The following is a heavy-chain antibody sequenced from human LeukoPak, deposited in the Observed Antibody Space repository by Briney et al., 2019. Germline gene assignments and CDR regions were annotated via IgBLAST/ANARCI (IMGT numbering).Heavy chain of an antibody. CDR3: ARERVVSDYNWFDP. D-gene: IGHD6-25*01. Sequence: SETLSLTCAVHGASFSGYSWSWVRQSPGKGLEWIGEVNRVGYTIYNPSLKSRVTISIDTSTPQFSLRLTSVTVADTAVYFCARERVVSDYNWFDPWGQGTPVTVSS. CDR2: VNRVGYT. V-gene: IGHV4-34*01. CDR1: GASFSGYS. J-gene: IGHJ5*02.